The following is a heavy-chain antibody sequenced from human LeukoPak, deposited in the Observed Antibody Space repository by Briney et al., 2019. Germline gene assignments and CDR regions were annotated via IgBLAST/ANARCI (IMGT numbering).Heavy chain of an antibody. CDR2: IGGSGLTA. J-gene: IGHJ4*02. V-gene: IGHV3-23*01. Sequence: GGSLRLSCAASGFTFSSYAMRWVRQSPGKGLEWVSLIGGSGLTAYYADSVKGRFAISRDNSKNTLYLQMNSLRAEDTAVYYCARGYESGEWGQGTLVTVSS. D-gene: IGHD5-12*01. CDR3: ARGYESGE. CDR1: GFTFSSYA.